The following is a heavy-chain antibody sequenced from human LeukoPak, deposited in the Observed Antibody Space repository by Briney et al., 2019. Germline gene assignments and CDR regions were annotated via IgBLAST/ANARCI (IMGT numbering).Heavy chain of an antibody. CDR1: GGSVSSYY. CDR2: ITSSSSTT. V-gene: IGHV3-11*04. CDR3: ARLRGSYSSDY. D-gene: IGHD1-26*01. Sequence: LSLTCTLSGGSVSSYYWSWIRQPPGKGLEWVSYITSSSSTTYYADSVKGRFTISRDNAKNSLYLQMNSLTAEDTAVYYCARLRGSYSSDYWGQGTLVTVSS. J-gene: IGHJ4*02.